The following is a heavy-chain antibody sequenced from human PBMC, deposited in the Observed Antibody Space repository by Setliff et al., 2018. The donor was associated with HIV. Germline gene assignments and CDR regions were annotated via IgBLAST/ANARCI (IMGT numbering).Heavy chain of an antibody. J-gene: IGHJ4*02. V-gene: IGHV1-8*03. CDR2: INAGNGNR. CDR3: ARGRGRYYDSRSYLDY. Sequence: ASVKVSCKASGYSFSRSWVQWVRQASGQGLEWMGWINAGNGNRGYAQKFQGRVTISRNTSISTAYMELSGLRSEDTAVYYCARGRGRYYDSRSYLDYWGQGTLVTVSS. D-gene: IGHD3-22*01. CDR1: GYSFSRSW.